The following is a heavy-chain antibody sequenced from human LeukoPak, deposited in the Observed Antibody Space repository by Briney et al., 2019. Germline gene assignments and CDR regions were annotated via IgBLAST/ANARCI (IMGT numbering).Heavy chain of an antibody. CDR1: GFTFDDYA. J-gene: IGHJ4*02. CDR2: INWNGGST. V-gene: IGHV3-20*04. CDR3: AREGHRGSYSSDYYFDY. D-gene: IGHD1-26*01. Sequence: GGSLRLSCAASGFTFDDYAMHWVRQAPGKGLEWVSGINWNGGSTGYADSVKGRFTISRDNAKNSLYLQMNSLRAEDTALYYCAREGHRGSYSSDYYFDYWGQGTLVTVSS.